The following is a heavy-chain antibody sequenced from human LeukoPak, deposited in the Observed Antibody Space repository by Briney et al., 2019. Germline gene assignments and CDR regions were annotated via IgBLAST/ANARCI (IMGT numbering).Heavy chain of an antibody. J-gene: IGHJ3*02. Sequence: GGSLRLSCAASGFAFSNQAMGWVRQASGKGLEWVSVISDSGDITYYADSVKGRFTISRDNSESTLYLQMSSLRAEDTAVYYCARGLDSVTWGPFDIWGQGTVVTVSS. D-gene: IGHD2-2*03. CDR2: ISDSGDIT. V-gene: IGHV3-23*01. CDR1: GFAFSNQA. CDR3: ARGLDSVTWGPFDI.